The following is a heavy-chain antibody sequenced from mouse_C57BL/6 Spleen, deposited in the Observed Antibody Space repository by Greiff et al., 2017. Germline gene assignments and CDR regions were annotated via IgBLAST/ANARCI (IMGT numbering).Heavy chain of an antibody. CDR3: AREREFDD. V-gene: IGHV1-82*01. Sequence: VQLQQSGPELVKPGASVKISCKASGYAFSSSWMNWVKQRPGKGLEWIGRIYPGDGDTNYKGKFKGKATLTADKSSSTAYMQLSSLTSEDSAVYFCAREREFDDWGKGTTLTVAS. CDR2: IYPGDGDT. CDR1: GYAFSSSW. J-gene: IGHJ2*01.